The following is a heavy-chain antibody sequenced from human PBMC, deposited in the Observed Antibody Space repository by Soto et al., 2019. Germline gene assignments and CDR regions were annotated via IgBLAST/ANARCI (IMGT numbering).Heavy chain of an antibody. V-gene: IGHV4-59*08. Sequence: SETLSLTCTVSGGSVSSYYWSWIRQPPGKGLEWIGYIYYSGSTNYNPSLKSRVTISVDTSKNQFSLKLSSVTAADTAVYYCARQKKSAGPIQWLVSKTSYYFDYWGQGTLVTVSS. CDR3: ARQKKSAGPIQWLVSKTSYYFDY. D-gene: IGHD6-19*01. CDR2: IYYSGST. J-gene: IGHJ4*02. CDR1: GGSVSSYY.